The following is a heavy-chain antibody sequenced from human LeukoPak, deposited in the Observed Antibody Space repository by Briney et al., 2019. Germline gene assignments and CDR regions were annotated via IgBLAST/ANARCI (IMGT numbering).Heavy chain of an antibody. CDR1: GFTFSSYA. J-gene: IGHJ4*02. D-gene: IGHD1-26*01. CDR2: ISGSGGST. Sequence: GGSVRLSCAASGFTFSSYAMSWVRQAPGKGLEWVSAISGSGGSTYYADSVKGRFTISRDNSKNTLYLQMNSLRAEDTAVYYCAKDLVGATEPLVYDYWGQGTLVTVSS. V-gene: IGHV3-23*01. CDR3: AKDLVGATEPLVYDY.